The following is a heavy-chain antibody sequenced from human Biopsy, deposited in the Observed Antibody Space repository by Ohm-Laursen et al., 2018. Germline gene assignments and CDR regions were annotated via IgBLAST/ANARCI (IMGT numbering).Heavy chain of an antibody. CDR3: ARGRLRAVARFDY. J-gene: IGHJ4*02. D-gene: IGHD6-19*01. V-gene: IGHV4-34*01. CDR1: GGSFSGYY. Sequence: GTLSLTCPVYGGSFSGYYWSWIRQPPGKGLEWIGEINHSGSTDYNPSLKSRVTISVDTSKNQFSLKPSSVTAADTAVYYCARGRLRAVARFDYWGQGTLVTVSS. CDR2: INHSGST.